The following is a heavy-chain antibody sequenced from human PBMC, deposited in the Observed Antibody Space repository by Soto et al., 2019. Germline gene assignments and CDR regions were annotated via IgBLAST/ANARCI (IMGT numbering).Heavy chain of an antibody. CDR3: ARGSSGWYTYFDY. CDR1: GFTFRTYA. D-gene: IGHD6-19*01. Sequence: GGSLRLSCAASGFTFRTYAMHWVRQAPGRGLGWVAVISYDGSNKYYADSVKGRFTISRDNSKNTLYLQMNSLRVEDTAVYYCARGSSGWYTYFDYWGQGTLVTGSS. V-gene: IGHV3-30-3*01. J-gene: IGHJ4*02. CDR2: ISYDGSNK.